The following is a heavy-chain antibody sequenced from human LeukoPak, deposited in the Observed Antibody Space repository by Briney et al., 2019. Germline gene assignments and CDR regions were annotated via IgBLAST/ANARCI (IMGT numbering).Heavy chain of an antibody. D-gene: IGHD6-19*01. CDR1: GFSFSSFA. V-gene: IGHV3-64*01. J-gene: IGHJ4*02. CDR3: ARDSRDSSGWSKPFEY. CDR2: ISRDGGTT. Sequence: GGSLRLSCAASGFSFSSFAMRWVRQAPGKGLEYVSDISRDGGTTYNVTSVRGRFTISKNNSKNTFYLQISTLAAEDMAVYYCARDSRDSSGWSKPFEYWGQGTLVTVSS.